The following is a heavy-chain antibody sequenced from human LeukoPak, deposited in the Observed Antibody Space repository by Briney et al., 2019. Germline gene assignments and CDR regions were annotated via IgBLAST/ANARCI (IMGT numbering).Heavy chain of an antibody. CDR3: ARRVYDSSGYYDFDY. D-gene: IGHD3-22*01. J-gene: IGHJ4*02. CDR1: GYTFTNYD. CDR2: MNPDSGNT. V-gene: IGHV1-8*01. Sequence: ASVKVSCKASGYTFTNYDINWVRQATGQELEWMGWMNPDSGNTGYAQKFQGRVAMTRDTSISTAYMELSRLRPEDTAVYYCARRVYDSSGYYDFDYWGQGTLVTVSS.